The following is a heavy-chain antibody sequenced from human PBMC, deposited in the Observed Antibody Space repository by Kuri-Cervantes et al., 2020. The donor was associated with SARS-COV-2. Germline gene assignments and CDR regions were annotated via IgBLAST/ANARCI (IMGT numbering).Heavy chain of an antibody. D-gene: IGHD3-3*01. V-gene: IGHV1-2*04. Sequence: ASVKVSCKASGYTFTGYYMHWVRQAPGQGLGWMGWINPNSGGTNYAQKFQGCVTMTRGTSISTAYMELSRLRSEDTAVYYCATGMRYDSDGWYYYGMDVWGQGTTVTVSS. CDR1: GYTFTGYY. CDR3: ATGMRYDSDGWYYYGMDV. CDR2: INPNSGGT. J-gene: IGHJ6*02.